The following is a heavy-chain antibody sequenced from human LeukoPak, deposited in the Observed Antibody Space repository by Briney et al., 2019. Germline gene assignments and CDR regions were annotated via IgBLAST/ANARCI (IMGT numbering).Heavy chain of an antibody. D-gene: IGHD3-22*01. J-gene: IGHJ4*02. CDR2: ISDSSSYT. CDR3: VKDIIRYDSSGYSFDY. Sequence: PGGSLRLSCAASRFIFSRYSMNWVRQAPGKGLEWVSYISDSSSYTYYADSVKGRFTISRDNGKNSLYLQMNSLRLEDTALYYCVKDIIRYDSSGYSFDYWGQGTLVTVSS. V-gene: IGHV3-21*04. CDR1: RFIFSRYS.